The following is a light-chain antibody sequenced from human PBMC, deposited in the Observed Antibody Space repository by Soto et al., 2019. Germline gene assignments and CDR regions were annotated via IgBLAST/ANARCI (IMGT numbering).Light chain of an antibody. CDR3: QTWGTGIVV. J-gene: IGLJ2*01. V-gene: IGLV4-69*01. CDR2: VNSDGSH. CDR1: SGHSSYA. Sequence: QSVLTQSPSASASLGASVKFTCTLSSGHSSYAIAWHQQQPEKGPRYLMKVNSDGSHSKGDGIPDSFSGSSSGAERYLTISSLQSEDEADYYCQTWGTGIVVFGGGTKLTVL.